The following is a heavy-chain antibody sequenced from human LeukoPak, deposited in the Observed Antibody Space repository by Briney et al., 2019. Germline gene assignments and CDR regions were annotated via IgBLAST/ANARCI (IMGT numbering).Heavy chain of an antibody. CDR3: AKEKDIVVVVAASY. V-gene: IGHV3-23*01. D-gene: IGHD2-15*01. CDR2: ISGSGGST. CDR1: GFTFSSFG. J-gene: IGHJ4*02. Sequence: HSGGSRRLSCAASGFTFSSFGMPWVRQAPGKGLEWVSAISGSGGSTYYADSVKGRFTISRDNSKNTLYLQMNSLRAEDTAVYYCAKEKDIVVVVAASYWGQGTLVTVSS.